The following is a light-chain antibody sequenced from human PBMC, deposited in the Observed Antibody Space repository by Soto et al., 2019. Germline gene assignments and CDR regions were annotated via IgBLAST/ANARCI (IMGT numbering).Light chain of an antibody. CDR1: QSVSSN. CDR3: QQYRNWPRT. Sequence: VLPQSPVTLPLSPGDRATLSCRASQSVSSNLAWYQQKPGQAPRLLIYGASTRATGIPARFSGRGSGTEFTLTINNLQSEDFAVYHCQQYRNWPRTFGQGAKVDIK. J-gene: IGKJ1*01. V-gene: IGKV3-15*01. CDR2: GAS.